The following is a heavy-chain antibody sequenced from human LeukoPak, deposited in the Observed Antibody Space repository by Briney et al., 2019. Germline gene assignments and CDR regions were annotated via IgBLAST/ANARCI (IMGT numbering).Heavy chain of an antibody. J-gene: IGHJ4*02. V-gene: IGHV3-13*01. D-gene: IGHD2-2*01. CDR1: GFTFSSYD. CDR2: IGTAGDT. CDR3: ARAIRSTSLRYYFDY. Sequence: GGSLRLSCAASGFTFSSYDMHWVRQATGKGLEWVSAIGTAGDTYYPGSVKGRFTISRENAKNSLYLQMNSLRAGDTAVYYCARAIRSTSLRYYFDYWGQGTLVTVSS.